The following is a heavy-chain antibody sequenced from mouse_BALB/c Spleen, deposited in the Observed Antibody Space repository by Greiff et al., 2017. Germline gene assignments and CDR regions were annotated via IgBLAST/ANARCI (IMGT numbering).Heavy chain of an antibody. D-gene: IGHD2-14*01. CDR2: SRNKANDYTT. CDR3: AREYYRYDDWYFDV. Sequence: EVKLMESGGGLVQPGGSLRLSCATSGFTFSDFYMEWVRQPPGKRLEWIAASRNKANDYTTEYSASVKGRFIVSRDTSQSILYLQMNALRAEDTAIYYCAREYYRYDDWYFDVWGAGTTVTVSS. CDR1: GFTFSDFY. V-gene: IGHV7-1*02. J-gene: IGHJ1*01.